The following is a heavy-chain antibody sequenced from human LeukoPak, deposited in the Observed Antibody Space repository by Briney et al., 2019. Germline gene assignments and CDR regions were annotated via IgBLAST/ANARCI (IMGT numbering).Heavy chain of an antibody. V-gene: IGHV3-23*01. Sequence: GGTLRLSCAASGLTFSSYGMSWVRQAPGKGLEWVSAISNSGGVRYYADSVKGRFSISRDNSQNTVYLQMNSLRAEDTAIYYCAKRIVGAYAIDYWGQGTLVTVSS. CDR3: AKRIVGAYAIDY. CDR2: ISNSGGVR. CDR1: GLTFSSYG. D-gene: IGHD1-26*01. J-gene: IGHJ4*02.